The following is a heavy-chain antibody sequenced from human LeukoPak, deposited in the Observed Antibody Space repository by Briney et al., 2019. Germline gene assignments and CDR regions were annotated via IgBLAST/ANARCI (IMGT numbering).Heavy chain of an antibody. D-gene: IGHD6-6*01. Sequence: PSETLSLTCTVSGGSISSYYWNWIRQPPGKGLEWIGRIYISGSTNYNPSLKSRVTISVDTSKNQFSLNLTSVTAADTAVYYCARAMSIAARLQTIFDYWGQGTLVTVSS. CDR2: IYISGST. V-gene: IGHV4-4*07. J-gene: IGHJ4*02. CDR3: ARAMSIAARLQTIFDY. CDR1: GGSISSYY.